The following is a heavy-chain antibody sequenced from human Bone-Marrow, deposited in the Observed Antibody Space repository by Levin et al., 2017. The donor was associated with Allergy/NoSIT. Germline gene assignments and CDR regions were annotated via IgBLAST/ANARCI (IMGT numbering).Heavy chain of an antibody. CDR1: GYTFTSYD. Sequence: GESLKISCKASGYTFTSYDINWVRQATGQGLEWMGWMNPNSGNTGYAQMFQGRVTMTRNTSISTAYMELSSLRSEDTAVYYCAGGLGCTNYFDYWGQGTLVTVSS. CDR2: MNPNSGNT. V-gene: IGHV1-8*01. D-gene: IGHD6-19*01. J-gene: IGHJ4*02. CDR3: AGGLGCTNYFDY.